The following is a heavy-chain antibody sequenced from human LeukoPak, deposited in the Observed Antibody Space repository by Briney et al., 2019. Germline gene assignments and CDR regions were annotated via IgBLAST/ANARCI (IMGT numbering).Heavy chain of an antibody. D-gene: IGHD3/OR15-3a*01. CDR1: GDSMSDYF. J-gene: IGHJ4*02. V-gene: IGHV4-59*08. Sequence: SETLSLTCTVSGDSMSDYFWTWIRQPPGKGLEWIGYAADSGSTNYNPSLKSRVTISVDSSTNHLSLRLTSVTAADTAVYFCARQTGSGLFILPGGQGTLVTVSS. CDR2: AADSGST. CDR3: ARQTGSGLFILP.